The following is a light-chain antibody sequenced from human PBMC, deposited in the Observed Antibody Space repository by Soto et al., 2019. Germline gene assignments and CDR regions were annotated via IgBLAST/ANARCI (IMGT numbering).Light chain of an antibody. CDR1: QGVGIT. J-gene: IGKJ4*01. CDR2: NAF. V-gene: IGKV3-15*01. Sequence: DIVMTQSPDTLSVSTGEGVTLSCRASQGVGITLAWYQQKPGQTPRLSIYNAFTRATGIPASFSGIGSGTEFTLTINRLQYEVSAVYDCPRYNEWPLTFGGGTKVEVK. CDR3: PRYNEWPLT.